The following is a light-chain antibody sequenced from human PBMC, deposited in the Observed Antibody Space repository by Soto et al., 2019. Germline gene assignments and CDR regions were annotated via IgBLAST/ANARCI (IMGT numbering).Light chain of an antibody. CDR3: QQYAASPRT. CDR1: QSVSSSY. CDR2: GAS. V-gene: IGKV3-20*01. J-gene: IGKJ1*01. Sequence: EIVLTQSPGTLSLSPGERATLSCRASQSVSSSYLAWYQQTPGQAPRLLIYGASSRATGIPDRFSGSGSATDFTLTISRLEPEDFAVYYCQQYAASPRTFGQGTKVDI.